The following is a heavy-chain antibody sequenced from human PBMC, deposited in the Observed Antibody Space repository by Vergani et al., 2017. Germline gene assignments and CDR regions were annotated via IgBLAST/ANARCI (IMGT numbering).Heavy chain of an antibody. CDR3: AGVGYCGSTSCDLAYWFDR. D-gene: IGHD2-2*01. CDR2: IIPVFGTT. CDR1: GGTFSSYA. Sequence: QVQLVQSGAEVKKPGSSVKVSCKASGGTFSSYAISWVRQAPGQGLEWMGGIIPVFGTTNYGKKFKGGVTITADESTSTAYMELSSLRSEDTAVYYCAGVGYCGSTSCDLAYWFDRWGEGTLVAVSS. J-gene: IGHJ5*02. V-gene: IGHV1-69*01.